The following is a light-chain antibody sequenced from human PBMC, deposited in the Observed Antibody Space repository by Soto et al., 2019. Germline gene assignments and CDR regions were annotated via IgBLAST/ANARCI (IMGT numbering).Light chain of an antibody. CDR3: QQYGSSPLT. J-gene: IGKJ4*01. CDR2: GAS. V-gene: IGKV3-20*01. Sequence: EIVLTQSPGILSLSPGERATLSCRASQSVSSSYLAWYQQEPGQAPRLLIYGASSRATGIPDRFSGSGSGTDFTLTISRLEPEDFAVYYCQQYGSSPLTFGGGTKVEIK. CDR1: QSVSSSY.